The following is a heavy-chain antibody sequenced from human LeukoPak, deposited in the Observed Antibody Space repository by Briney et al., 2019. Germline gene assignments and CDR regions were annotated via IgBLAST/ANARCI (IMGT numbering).Heavy chain of an antibody. D-gene: IGHD3-16*01. Sequence: SETLSLTCAVSGYSISSGYDRGWIRQPPGKGLEWIGSIYHSGSTYYNPSLKSRVTISVDTSKNQFSLKLSSVTAADTAVYYCAGESPGGGGDYWGQGTLVTVSS. J-gene: IGHJ4*02. CDR2: IYHSGST. CDR3: AGESPGGGGDY. V-gene: IGHV4-38-2*02. CDR1: GYSISSGYD.